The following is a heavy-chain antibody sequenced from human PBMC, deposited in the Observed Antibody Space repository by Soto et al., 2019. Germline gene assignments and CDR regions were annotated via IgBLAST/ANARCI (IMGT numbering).Heavy chain of an antibody. J-gene: IGHJ4*02. D-gene: IGHD3-16*01. CDR2: IKAKADGGTP. Sequence: EVQLVESGGGLVKPGGSLRLSCAASGFTFTAAWMSWVRQAPGKGLEWVGRIKAKADGGTPDYAVPVKGRFTISRDDSKNTLYLQMDSLTSEDTAVYYCITFAVEVMRTGDWGQRTLVTVSS. V-gene: IGHV3-15*01. CDR1: GFTFTAAW. CDR3: ITFAVEVMRTGD.